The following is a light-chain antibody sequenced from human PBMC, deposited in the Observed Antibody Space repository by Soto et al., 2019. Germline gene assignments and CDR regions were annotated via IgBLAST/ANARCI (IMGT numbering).Light chain of an antibody. Sequence: EIVMTQSPATLSVSPGERATLSCRASQSVSSKLVWYQQKPGQAPRVLIYGASTRATGIPARFSGSGSGTEFTLTISSLQSEDFAVYYSKHYNDWPPTWTFGQGPKVDIK. CDR3: KHYNDWPPTWT. V-gene: IGKV3-15*01. CDR1: QSVSSK. J-gene: IGKJ1*01. CDR2: GAS.